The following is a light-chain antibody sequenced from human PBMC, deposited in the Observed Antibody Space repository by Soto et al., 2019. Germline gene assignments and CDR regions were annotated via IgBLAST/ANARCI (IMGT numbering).Light chain of an antibody. V-gene: IGLV2-14*01. Sequence: QFVLTQPASVSGSPGQSITISCSGTTSDVGAYDFVSWYQQHPGKAPKLIIFEVNHRPSGVSNRFSGSKSGNMASLTISGLQAEDESDYYCSSYTTSSALVVFGGGTKLTVL. CDR1: TSDVGAYDF. CDR3: SSYTTSSALVV. CDR2: EVN. J-gene: IGLJ2*01.